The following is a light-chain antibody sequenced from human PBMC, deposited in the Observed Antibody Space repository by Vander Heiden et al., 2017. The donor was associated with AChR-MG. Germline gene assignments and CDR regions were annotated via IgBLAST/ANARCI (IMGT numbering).Light chain of an antibody. Sequence: DIQMTQSPSSLSASVGDRVPITCRASQGIINYLAWYQQKPGKVPKLLIYAASTLQSGVPSRFSGSGSGTDFTLTISSLQPEDVATYYCQKYNSALALTFGGGTKVEIK. V-gene: IGKV1-27*01. J-gene: IGKJ4*01. CDR1: QGIINY. CDR3: QKYNSALALT. CDR2: AAS.